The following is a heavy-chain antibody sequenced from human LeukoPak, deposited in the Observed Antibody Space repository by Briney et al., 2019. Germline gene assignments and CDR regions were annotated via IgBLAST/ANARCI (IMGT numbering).Heavy chain of an antibody. CDR3: ASDLGKSLPAVMAWAY. J-gene: IGHJ4*02. Sequence: PSDTLSLTCTVSGGSISSYYWSWIRQPPGKGLEWIGNIYYSGSTNYNPPLKSRVSLSVDTSKNQFSLKLGPGTGADTAVYYCASDLGKSLPAVMAWAYWGQGTLVTVSS. CDR2: IYYSGST. V-gene: IGHV4-59*07. CDR1: GGSISSYY. D-gene: IGHD2-8*01.